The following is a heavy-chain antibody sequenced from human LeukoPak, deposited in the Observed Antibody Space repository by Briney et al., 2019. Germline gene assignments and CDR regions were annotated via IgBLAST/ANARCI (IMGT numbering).Heavy chain of an antibody. CDR1: GGTFSSYA. D-gene: IGHD6-13*01. V-gene: IGHV1-69*13. CDR3: ARVGEGIAAVWYFDY. Sequence: SVKVSCKASGGTFSSYAISWVRQAPGQGLEWMGGIIPIFGTANYAQKFQGRVTITADESTSTAHMELSSLRSEDTAVYYCARVGEGIAAVWYFDYWGQGTLVTVSS. J-gene: IGHJ4*02. CDR2: IIPIFGTA.